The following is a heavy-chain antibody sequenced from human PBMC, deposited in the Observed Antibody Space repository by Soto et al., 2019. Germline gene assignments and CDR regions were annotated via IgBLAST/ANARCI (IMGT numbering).Heavy chain of an antibody. D-gene: IGHD1-1*01. Sequence: GGSLILSCATSGFTFRDHYMSLLRPAPGKGLEWLSYSSDSGTFTRYADSVKGRFSISRDNAKNSLYLQINSLRGEDTAIYYCARSGDNYNLLDYWGQGTLVTVSS. CDR2: SSDSGTFT. V-gene: IGHV3-11*06. J-gene: IGHJ4*02. CDR1: GFTFRDHY. CDR3: ARSGDNYNLLDY.